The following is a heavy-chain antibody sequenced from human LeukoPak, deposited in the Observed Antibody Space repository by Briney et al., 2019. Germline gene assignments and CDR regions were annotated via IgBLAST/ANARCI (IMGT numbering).Heavy chain of an antibody. CDR2: IKQDGSEK. CDR3: ARVPYCSSTSCYAIFDY. J-gene: IGHJ4*02. V-gene: IGHV3-7*05. D-gene: IGHD2-2*01. Sequence: GGSLRLSCSASGXTFGSYWMSWVRQAPGKGLEWVANIKQDGSEKYYVDSVKGRFTISRDDAKNSLYLQMNSLRAEDTAVYYCARVPYCSSTSCYAIFDYWGQGALVTVSS. CDR1: GXTFGSYW.